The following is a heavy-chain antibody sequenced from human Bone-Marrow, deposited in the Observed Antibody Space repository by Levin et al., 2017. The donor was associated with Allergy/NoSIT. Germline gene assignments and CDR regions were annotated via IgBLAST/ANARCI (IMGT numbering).Heavy chain of an antibody. D-gene: IGHD2-2*01. Sequence: PGGSLRLSCAVSGGSFSGYFWTWIRQPPGKGLEWIGEINHRGGASYNPSLKSRVSISIDTSKNQFSLRLSSVTAADTALYYCARPVSRGGFCSSTSCSNYFDPWGQGTLVTVSS. J-gene: IGHJ5*02. CDR3: ARPVSRGGFCSSTSCSNYFDP. CDR2: INHRGGA. CDR1: GGSFSGYF. V-gene: IGHV4-34*01.